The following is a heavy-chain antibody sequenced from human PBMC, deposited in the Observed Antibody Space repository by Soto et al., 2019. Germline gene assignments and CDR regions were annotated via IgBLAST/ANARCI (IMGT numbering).Heavy chain of an antibody. V-gene: IGHV1-8*01. J-gene: IGHJ5*02. CDR1: GYTFTNYD. Sequence: QVQLVQSGAEVKKPGASVKVSCKASGYTFTNYDINWVRQATGQGLEWMGWMNPNTDNTGYAQNFQGRVTMTRDTSISAAYVELSSPRSEDTAVYYCARVGTGSENYKWFDTWGQGTLVTVSS. D-gene: IGHD1-1*01. CDR2: MNPNTDNT. CDR3: ARVGTGSENYKWFDT.